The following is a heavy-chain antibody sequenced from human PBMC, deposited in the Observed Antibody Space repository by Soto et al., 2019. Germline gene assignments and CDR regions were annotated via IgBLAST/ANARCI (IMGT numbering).Heavy chain of an antibody. V-gene: IGHV3-23*01. CDR1: GFTFGTVA. J-gene: IGHJ4*02. CDR2: IAIASFDS. Sequence: EVQLLESGGGLVQPGGSLRLSCVASGFTFGTVAMTWVRQAPGKGLEWVSSIAIASFDSYYAPSVKGRFTTSRDDSKNTLYLQMQSLRADDTAVYFDFWGPGSLVNVSS. CDR3: F.